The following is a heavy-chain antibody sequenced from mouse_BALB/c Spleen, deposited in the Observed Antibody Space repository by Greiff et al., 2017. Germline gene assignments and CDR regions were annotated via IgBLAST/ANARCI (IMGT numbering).Heavy chain of an antibody. CDR1: GYTFTSYY. CDR3: ARGDDRAWFAY. Sequence: VQLQQSGPELVKPGASVRISCKASGYTFTSYYIHWVKQRPGQGLEWIGWIYPGNVNTKYNEKFKGKATLTADKSSSTAYMQLSSLTSEDSAVYFCARGDDRAWFAYWGQGTTLTVSS. V-gene: IGHV1S56*01. CDR2: IYPGNVNT. D-gene: IGHD2-2*01. J-gene: IGHJ2*01.